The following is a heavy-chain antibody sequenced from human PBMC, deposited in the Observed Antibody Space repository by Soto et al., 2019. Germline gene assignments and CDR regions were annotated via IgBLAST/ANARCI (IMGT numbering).Heavy chain of an antibody. J-gene: IGHJ3*02. V-gene: IGHV4-34*01. D-gene: IGHD6-13*01. CDR1: GGSVSGYY. Sequence: QVQLQQWGAGLLKPSENLSLTCAVYGGSVSGYYWSWIRQPPGKGLDWIGEINHSGSTNYNPSLKSRVTISVDTSSNQFFLKPSSVTAADTAVYYCARDGGSRVRDAFDIWGQGTMVTVSS. CDR3: ARDGGSRVRDAFDI. CDR2: INHSGST.